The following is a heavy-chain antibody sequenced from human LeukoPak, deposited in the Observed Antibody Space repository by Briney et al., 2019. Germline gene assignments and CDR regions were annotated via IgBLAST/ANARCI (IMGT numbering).Heavy chain of an antibody. Sequence: TGGSLRLSCAASGFTFSTYSMNWVRHAPGKGLEWVSYISVTTRTIHYADSVKGRFTISRDNAKNSLYLQMNSLRAEDTAVYYSARSAPTVRGVIESIYMDVWGKGTTVTVSS. V-gene: IGHV3-48*01. CDR3: ARSAPTVRGVIESIYMDV. J-gene: IGHJ6*03. D-gene: IGHD3-10*01. CDR2: ISVTTRTI. CDR1: GFTFSTYS.